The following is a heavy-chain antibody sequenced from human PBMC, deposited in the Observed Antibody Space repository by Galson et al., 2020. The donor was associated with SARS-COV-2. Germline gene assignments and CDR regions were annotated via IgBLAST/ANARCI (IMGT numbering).Heavy chain of an antibody. Sequence: SGPTLVKPTQPLTLTCTFSGFSLSTSGMCVSWIRQPPGKALEWLARIDWDGDKHYNTSLKTRFTISKDTSKNQVVLIMTNMDPVDTATYYCARTWITRTTSRTFDYWGQGTLVTVSS. CDR1: GFSLSTSGMC. CDR3: ARTWITRTTSRTFDY. V-gene: IGHV2-70*11. D-gene: IGHD1-1*01. J-gene: IGHJ4*02. CDR2: IDWDGDK.